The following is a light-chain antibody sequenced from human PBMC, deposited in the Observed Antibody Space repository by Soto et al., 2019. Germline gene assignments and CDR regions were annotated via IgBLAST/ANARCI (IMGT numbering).Light chain of an antibody. Sequence: QSVLTQPPSASGTPGQRVTISCSGSSSNIGSNYVYWYQQLPGTAPKLLIYRNNNRPSGVPDRFSGSKSGTSASLAISGLRAEDEADYYCQAWDDSLSGWVFGGGTKLTVL. V-gene: IGLV1-47*01. CDR1: SSNIGSNY. CDR3: QAWDDSLSGWV. CDR2: RNN. J-gene: IGLJ3*02.